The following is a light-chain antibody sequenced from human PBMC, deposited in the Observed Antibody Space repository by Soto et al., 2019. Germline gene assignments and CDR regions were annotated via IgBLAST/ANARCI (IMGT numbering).Light chain of an antibody. CDR3: QSYDISLRGNV. CDR2: GNT. Sequence: QSVLTQPPSVSGAPGQRVIMSCTGSSSNIGAGFDVHWYQQLPGSAPTLLIYGNTNRPTGVPDRFSGSKGGTSASVTITGLQADDESDYYCQSYDISLRGNVFGPGTKLTVL. V-gene: IGLV1-40*01. CDR1: SSNIGAGFD. J-gene: IGLJ1*01.